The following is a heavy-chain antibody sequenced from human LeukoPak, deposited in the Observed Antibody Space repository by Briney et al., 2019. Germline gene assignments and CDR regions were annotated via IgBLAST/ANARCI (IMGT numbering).Heavy chain of an antibody. D-gene: IGHD5-18*01. Sequence: SETLSLTFAVYGRSFSGYYWSWIRQTPGKGLEWIGEINHSGSTTYNPSLKSRVTISVDTSKNQFSLKLSSVTAADTAVYYCARHTGGMGFDIWGQGTMVTVSS. CDR3: ARHTGGMGFDI. V-gene: IGHV4-34*01. CDR2: INHSGST. CDR1: GRSFSGYY. J-gene: IGHJ3*02.